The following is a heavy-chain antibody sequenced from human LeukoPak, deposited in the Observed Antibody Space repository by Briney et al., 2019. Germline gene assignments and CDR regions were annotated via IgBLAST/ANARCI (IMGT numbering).Heavy chain of an antibody. D-gene: IGHD3-10*01. CDR2: INHSGST. V-gene: IGHV4-34*01. CDR3: ARAGLYYYGSGSYPNYYYYGMDV. CDR1: GGSFSGYY. J-gene: IGHJ6*04. Sequence: SETLSLTCAVYGGSFSGYYWSWIRQPPGKGLEWIGEINHSGSTNYNPSLKSRVTISVDTSKNQFSLKLSSVTAADTAVYYCARAGLYYYGSGSYPNYYYYGMDVWGKGTTVTVSS.